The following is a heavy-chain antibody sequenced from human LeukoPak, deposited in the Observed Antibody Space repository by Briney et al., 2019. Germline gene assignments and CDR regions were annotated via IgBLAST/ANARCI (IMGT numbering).Heavy chain of an antibody. J-gene: IGHJ4*02. Sequence: GGSLRLSCAASGFTFSTYAMSWVRQAPGKGLEWVAVMSYDGSNEYYADSVKGRFTISRDNSKNALYLQMNSLRVEDTAVYYCARERISGSYYDYWGQGTLVTVSS. V-gene: IGHV3-30*14. D-gene: IGHD1-26*01. CDR2: MSYDGSNE. CDR1: GFTFSTYA. CDR3: ARERISGSYYDY.